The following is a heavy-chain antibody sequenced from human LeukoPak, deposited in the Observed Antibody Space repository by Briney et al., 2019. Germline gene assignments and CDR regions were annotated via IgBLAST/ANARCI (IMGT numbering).Heavy chain of an antibody. D-gene: IGHD3-10*01. V-gene: IGHV4-39*01. CDR1: GGSISISSYY. Sequence: SETLSLTCTLSGGSISISSYYWGWIRQPPGKGLEWIGSIYSSGSTYYNPSLKSRVTISVDTSKNQFSLNLSSVPASDTAVYYCARRGGSGRSFDYWGQGILVTVSS. CDR2: IYSSGST. J-gene: IGHJ4*02. CDR3: ARRGGSGRSFDY.